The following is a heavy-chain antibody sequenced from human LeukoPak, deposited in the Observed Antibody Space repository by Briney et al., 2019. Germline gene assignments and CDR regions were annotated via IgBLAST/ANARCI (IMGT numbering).Heavy chain of an antibody. V-gene: IGHV1-69*04. Sequence: SVKVSCKASGGTFSSYAISWVRQAPGQGLEWMGRIIPIFGIANYALKFQGRVAITADKSTSTAYMELSSLRSEDTAVYYCASGGRYYSSYWGQGTLVTVSS. J-gene: IGHJ4*02. D-gene: IGHD3-10*01. CDR3: ASGGRYYSSY. CDR1: GGTFSSYA. CDR2: IIPIFGIA.